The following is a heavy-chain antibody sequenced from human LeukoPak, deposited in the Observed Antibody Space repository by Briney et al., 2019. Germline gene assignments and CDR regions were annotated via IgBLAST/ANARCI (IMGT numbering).Heavy chain of an antibody. CDR3: ARLGSTFDI. CDR2: IFYSGGS. D-gene: IGHD2-15*01. Sequence: SETLSLTCTVSGGSISSYYWTWIRQPPGKGLEWIGYIFYSGGSNYNPSLKSRVTISVDTSKNHFSLKLSSVTAADTAVYYCARLGSTFDIWGQGTMVTVSS. CDR1: GGSISSYY. J-gene: IGHJ3*02. V-gene: IGHV4-59*08.